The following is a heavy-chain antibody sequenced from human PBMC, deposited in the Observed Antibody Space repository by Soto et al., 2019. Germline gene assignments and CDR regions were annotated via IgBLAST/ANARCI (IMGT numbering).Heavy chain of an antibody. CDR2: INTDTGNT. J-gene: IGHJ6*01. D-gene: IGHD3-10*01. V-gene: IGHV1-18*04. CDR3: ARAGGAMDV. Sequence: QAQLMQSGAEVKKPGASVRVSCKASGYTFTSFDVTWVRQAPGQGLQWMGWINTDTGNTNYSQSLQGRVTMTTDTPTSIAYLELRRLKSDDTVVYYCARAGGAMDVWGQGTTVIVSS. CDR1: GYTFTSFD.